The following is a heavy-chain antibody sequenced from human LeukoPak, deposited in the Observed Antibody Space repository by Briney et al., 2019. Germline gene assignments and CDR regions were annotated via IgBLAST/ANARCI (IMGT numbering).Heavy chain of an antibody. CDR1: GFTFSSYA. J-gene: IGHJ4*02. CDR3: AREERDTDY. D-gene: IGHD5-24*01. CDR2: ISYDGSNK. V-gene: IGHV3-30-3*01. Sequence: PGGSLRLSCAASGFTFSSYAMHWVRQAPGKGLEWVAVISYDGSNKYYADSVKGRFTISRDNSKNTLYLQMNSLRAEDTAVYYCAREERDTDYWGQGTLVTVSS.